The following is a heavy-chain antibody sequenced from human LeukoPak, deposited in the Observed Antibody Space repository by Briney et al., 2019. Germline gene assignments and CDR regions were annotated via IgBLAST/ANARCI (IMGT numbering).Heavy chain of an antibody. CDR2: FGPEDGET. J-gene: IGHJ4*02. D-gene: IGHD3-22*01. CDR3: ATGDSSGYYFDY. Sequence: ASVKVSCKVSGYTLTELSMHWVRQAPGKGLEWMGGFGPEDGETIYAQKFQGRVTMTEDTSTDTAYMELSSLRSEDTAVYYCATGDSSGYYFDYWGQGTLVTVSS. V-gene: IGHV1-24*01. CDR1: GYTLTELS.